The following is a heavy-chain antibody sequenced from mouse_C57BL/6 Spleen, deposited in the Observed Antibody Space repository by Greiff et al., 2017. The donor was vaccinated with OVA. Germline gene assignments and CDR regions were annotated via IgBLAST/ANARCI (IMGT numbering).Heavy chain of an antibody. D-gene: IGHD2-3*01. V-gene: IGHV1-50*01. J-gene: IGHJ4*01. CDR1: GYTFTSYW. CDR3: ARRYDPYYYAMDY. CDR2: IDPSDSYT. Sequence: VQLQQPGAELVKPGASVKLSCKASGYTFTSYWMQWVKRRPGQGLEWIGEIDPSDSYTNYNQKFKGKATLTVDTSSSTAYMQLSSLTSEDSAVYYCARRYDPYYYAMDYWGQGTSVTVSS.